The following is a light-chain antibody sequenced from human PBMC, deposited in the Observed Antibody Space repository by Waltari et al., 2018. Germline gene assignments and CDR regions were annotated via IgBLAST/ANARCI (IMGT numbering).Light chain of an antibody. CDR2: GAS. Sequence: DIVLTHSPGTVSLSPGERAILSCRASQSVGRYLAWYQQKPGQAPRLLIYGASNLATGVPDRFSGSGSGTDFSLTISSLEPEDFAVYYCQHNVSFPGTFGQGTRVEI. J-gene: IGKJ1*01. V-gene: IGKV3-20*01. CDR3: QHNVSFPGT. CDR1: QSVGRY.